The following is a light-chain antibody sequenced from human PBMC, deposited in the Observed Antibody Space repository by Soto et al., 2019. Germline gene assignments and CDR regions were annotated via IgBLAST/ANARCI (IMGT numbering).Light chain of an antibody. CDR2: GAS. J-gene: IGKJ1*01. CDR1: QSVDIN. CDR3: QQRRNWPPT. V-gene: IGKV3-11*01. Sequence: EIVLTQSPATLSVSPGERVTLSCRASQSVDINLAWYQQKPGQAPRLLIYGASTRATDMPGRFSGSGSGTDFTLTISSLEPEDFAIYYCQQRRNWPPTFGQGTKVDIK.